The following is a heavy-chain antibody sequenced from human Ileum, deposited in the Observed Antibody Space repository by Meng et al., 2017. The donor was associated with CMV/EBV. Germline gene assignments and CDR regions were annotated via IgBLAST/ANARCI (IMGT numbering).Heavy chain of an antibody. J-gene: IGHJ4*02. Sequence: GESLKISCAASGFTFSSYAMHWVRQAPGKGLEWVAVISYDGSNKYYADSVKGRFTISRDNSKNTLYLQMNSLRAEDTAVYYCARGRGGYCSSTSCYSIDYWGQGTLVTVSS. CDR2: ISYDGSNK. D-gene: IGHD2-2*01. V-gene: IGHV3-30-3*01. CDR3: ARGRGGYCSSTSCYSIDY. CDR1: GFTFSSYA.